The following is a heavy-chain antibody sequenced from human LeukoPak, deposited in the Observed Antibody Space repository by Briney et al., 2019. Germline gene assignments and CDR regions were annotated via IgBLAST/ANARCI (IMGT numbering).Heavy chain of an antibody. CDR2: IGTAGDT. CDR3: ARRNQNSGYDRGFDY. Sequence: GGSLKLSCAASGFTFSSYDMHWVRQATGKGLEWVSAIGTAGDTYYPGSVKGRFTLSRENAKNSLYLQMNSLRAGDTAVYYCARRNQNSGYDRGFDYWGQGTLVTVSS. CDR1: GFTFSSYD. J-gene: IGHJ4*02. V-gene: IGHV3-13*01. D-gene: IGHD5-12*01.